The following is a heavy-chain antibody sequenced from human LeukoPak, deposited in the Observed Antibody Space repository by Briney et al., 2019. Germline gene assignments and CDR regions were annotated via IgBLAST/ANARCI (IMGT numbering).Heavy chain of an antibody. CDR1: GGTFSSYA. V-gene: IGHV1-69*05. CDR3: ARASGYSYGYADY. D-gene: IGHD5-18*01. J-gene: IGHJ4*02. Sequence: SVKVSCKASGGTFSSYAISWVRQAPGQGLEWMGGIIPIFGTANYAQKLQGRVTMTTDTSTSTAYMELRSLRSDDTAVYYCARASGYSYGYADYWGQGTLVTVSS. CDR2: IIPIFGTA.